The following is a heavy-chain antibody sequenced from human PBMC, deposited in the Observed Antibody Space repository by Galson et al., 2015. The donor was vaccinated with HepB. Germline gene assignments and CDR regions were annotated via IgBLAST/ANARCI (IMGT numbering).Heavy chain of an antibody. CDR2: IYSGGST. CDR3: ARGMESPYHVFDY. D-gene: IGHD3-3*01. V-gene: IGHV3-53*01. CDR1: GFTVSSNY. J-gene: IGHJ4*02. Sequence: SLRLSCAASGFTVSSNYMSWVRQAPGKGLEWVSVIYSGGSTYYADSVKGRFTISRDNSKNTLYLQMSSLRAEDTAVYYCARGMESPYHVFDYWGQGTLVTVSS.